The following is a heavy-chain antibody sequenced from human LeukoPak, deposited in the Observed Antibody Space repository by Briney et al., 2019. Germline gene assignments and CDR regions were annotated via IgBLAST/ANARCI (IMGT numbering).Heavy chain of an antibody. Sequence: ASVKVSCKASGYTFTKYGIIWARLAPGQGLEWMGWISAGNGNTNYAQKLQGRVTMTTDTSTSTAYMELRSLRSDDTAVYYCARFLGELDFDYWGQGTLVTVSS. J-gene: IGHJ4*02. V-gene: IGHV1-18*01. CDR1: GYTFTKYG. D-gene: IGHD3-16*01. CDR2: ISAGNGNT. CDR3: ARFLGELDFDY.